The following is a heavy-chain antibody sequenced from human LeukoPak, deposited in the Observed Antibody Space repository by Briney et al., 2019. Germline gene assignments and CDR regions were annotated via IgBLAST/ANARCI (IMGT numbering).Heavy chain of an antibody. CDR1: GYSFTSYW. D-gene: IGHD3-10*01. CDR3: ARQSVTMVRGVGYGMDV. CDR2: IYPGDSDT. Sequence: GESLKISCKGSGYSFTSYWTGWVRQMPGKGLEWMGIIYPGDSDTRYSPSFQGQVTISADKSISTAYLQWSSLKTSDTAMYYCARQSVTMVRGVGYGMDVWGQGTTVTVSS. V-gene: IGHV5-51*01. J-gene: IGHJ6*02.